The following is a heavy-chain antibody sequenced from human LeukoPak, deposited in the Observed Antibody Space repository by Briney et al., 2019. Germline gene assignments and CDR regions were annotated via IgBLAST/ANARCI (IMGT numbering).Heavy chain of an antibody. CDR3: AKGGDYEIYYYYYYMDV. CDR1: GSGFIFSNYG. D-gene: IGHD4-17*01. CDR2: ISGTGAST. Sequence: GGSLRLSCAASGSGFIFSNYGMRWVRQAPGKGLEWVTAISGTGASTFYADSVKGRFTISRDNSKNTLYLQMNSLRAKDTAVYYCAKGGDYEIYYYYYYMDVWGKGTTVTVSS. J-gene: IGHJ6*03. V-gene: IGHV3-23*01.